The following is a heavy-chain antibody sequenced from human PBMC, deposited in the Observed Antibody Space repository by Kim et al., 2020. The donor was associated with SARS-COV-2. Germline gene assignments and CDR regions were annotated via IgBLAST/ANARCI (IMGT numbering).Heavy chain of an antibody. J-gene: IGHJ5*02. D-gene: IGHD1-26*01. CDR3: ASRLSTEGATAHP. V-gene: IGHV3-48*02. Sequence: YYTDSVKGRFNISRRNAKNSLVLQMNSLRDEDTAVYYCASRLSTEGATAHPWGQGTLVTVSS.